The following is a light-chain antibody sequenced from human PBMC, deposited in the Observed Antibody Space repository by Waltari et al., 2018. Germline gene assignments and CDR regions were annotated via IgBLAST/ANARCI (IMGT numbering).Light chain of an antibody. J-gene: IGKJ1*01. V-gene: IGKV3-20*01. Sequence: EIVLTQSPGTLSLSPGERATLSCRASQSVSSSYLAWYQQKPGQAPRLLIYGASYMATGIPDRFSGSGSGTDFTLTISGLEPEDFAVYYCQQYDRSPETFGQGTKVEIK. CDR1: QSVSSSY. CDR2: GAS. CDR3: QQYDRSPET.